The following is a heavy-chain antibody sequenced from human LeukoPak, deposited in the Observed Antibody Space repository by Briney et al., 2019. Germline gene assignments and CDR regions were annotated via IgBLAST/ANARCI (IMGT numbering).Heavy chain of an antibody. Sequence: SETLSLTCAVSGDSLNSNSYYWGWIRQPPGKGLEWIGSINYSGNTYCNPSLKSRVTISVDTSRNHFSLNLSSVTAAETAIYYCAGSYSSTWYSTFDIWGQGTMVCVFS. V-gene: IGHV4-39*01. CDR2: INYSGNT. CDR1: GDSLNSNSYY. D-gene: IGHD6-13*01. CDR3: AGSYSSTWYSTFDI. J-gene: IGHJ3*02.